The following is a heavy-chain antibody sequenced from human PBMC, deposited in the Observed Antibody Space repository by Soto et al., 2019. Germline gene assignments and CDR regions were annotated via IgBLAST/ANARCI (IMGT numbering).Heavy chain of an antibody. CDR3: AAGTPVAGREGGYYYSGMDV. V-gene: IGHV1-24*01. CDR2: FDPEDGET. CDR1: GYTLTELS. J-gene: IGHJ6*04. Sequence: ASVKVSCKVSGYTLTELSMHWVRQAPGKGLEWMGGFDPEDGETIYAQKFQGRVTMTEDTSTDTAYMELSSLRSEDTAVYYCAAGTPVAGREGGYYYSGMDVWGKGTRVTVPS. D-gene: IGHD6-19*01.